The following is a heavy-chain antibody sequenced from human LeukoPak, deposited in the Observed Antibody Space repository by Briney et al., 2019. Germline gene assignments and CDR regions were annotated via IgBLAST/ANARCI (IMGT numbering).Heavy chain of an antibody. Sequence: PSETLSLTCTVSGGSISSGDYYWSWIRQPPGKGLEWIGYIYYSGSTYYNPSLKSRVTISVDTSKNQFSLKLRSVTAAATAVSYCDRVPPPARYYDFWSGPTGGWFDPWGQGTLVTVSS. D-gene: IGHD3-3*01. CDR3: DRVPPPARYYDFWSGPTGGWFDP. V-gene: IGHV4-30-4*08. CDR2: IYYSGST. CDR1: GGSISSGDYY. J-gene: IGHJ5*02.